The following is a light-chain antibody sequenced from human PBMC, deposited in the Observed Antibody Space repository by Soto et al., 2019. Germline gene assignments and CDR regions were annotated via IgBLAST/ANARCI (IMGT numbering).Light chain of an antibody. V-gene: IGKV3-20*01. CDR3: QQYNNYWT. Sequence: EIVLTQSPGTLSLSPGERATLSCRASQSVSSSYLAWYQQKPGRAPRLLIYGASTRATGIPARFSGSGSGTDFTLTISSLQPDDFATYYCQQYNNYWTFGQGTKVDIK. J-gene: IGKJ1*01. CDR1: QSVSSSY. CDR2: GAS.